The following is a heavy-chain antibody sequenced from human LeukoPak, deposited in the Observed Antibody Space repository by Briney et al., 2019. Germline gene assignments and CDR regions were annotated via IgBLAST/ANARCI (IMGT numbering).Heavy chain of an antibody. V-gene: IGHV3-11*04. CDR3: ATLTTVTVPFDY. J-gene: IGHJ4*02. D-gene: IGHD4-17*01. CDR1: GFTFSDYY. Sequence: GGSLRLSCAASGFTFSDYYMSWIRQAPGKGPEWVSYISSSGSTIYYADSVKGRFTISRDNAKNSLYLQMNSLRAEDTAVYYCATLTTVTVPFDYWGQGTLVTVSS. CDR2: ISSSGSTI.